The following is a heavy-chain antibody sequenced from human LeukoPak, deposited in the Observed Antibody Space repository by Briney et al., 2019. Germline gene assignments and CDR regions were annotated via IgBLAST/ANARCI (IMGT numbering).Heavy chain of an antibody. J-gene: IGHJ4*02. CDR1: GYTFTGYY. Sequence: ASVKVSFKASGYTFTGYYMHWVRQAPGQGLEWMGWINPNNGGTNYAQKFQGRVTMTRDTSISTAYMELSRLRSDDTAVYYCARGFDSRGYHSGHFDYRGQGTLVTVSS. CDR3: ARGFDSRGYHSGHFDY. V-gene: IGHV1-2*02. D-gene: IGHD3-22*01. CDR2: INPNNGGT.